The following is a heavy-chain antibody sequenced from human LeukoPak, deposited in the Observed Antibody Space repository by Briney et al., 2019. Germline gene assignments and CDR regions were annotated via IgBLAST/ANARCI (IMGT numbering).Heavy chain of an antibody. CDR1: GGTFSSYA. J-gene: IGHJ4*02. D-gene: IGHD6-13*01. CDR2: IIPILGIA. Sequence: ASVKVSCKASGGTFSSYAISWVRQAPGQGLEWMGRIIPILGIANYAQKFQGRVTITADKSTSTAYMELSSLRSEDTAVYYCVLSAAASGIDSWGQGTLVTVSS. V-gene: IGHV1-69*04. CDR3: VLSAAASGIDS.